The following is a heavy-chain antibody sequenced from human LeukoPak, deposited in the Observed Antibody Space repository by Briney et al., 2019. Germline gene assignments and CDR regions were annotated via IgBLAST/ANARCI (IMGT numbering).Heavy chain of an antibody. V-gene: IGHV1-2*04. D-gene: IGHD3-3*01. CDR2: INPNSGGT. CDR3: ARAPPLRFFAPLTCFDP. Sequence: ASVKVSCKASGYTFTGYYMHWVRQAPGQGLEWMGWINPNSGGTNYAQKFQGWVTMTRDTSISTAYMELSRLRSDDTAVYYCARAPPLRFFAPLTCFDPGGQGTLVTVSS. CDR1: GYTFTGYY. J-gene: IGHJ5*02.